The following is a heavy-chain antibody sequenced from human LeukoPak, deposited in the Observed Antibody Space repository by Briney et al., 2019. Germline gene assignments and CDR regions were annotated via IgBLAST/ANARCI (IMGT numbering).Heavy chain of an antibody. D-gene: IGHD6-19*01. CDR2: TYYRSKWYN. V-gene: IGHV6-1*01. CDR1: GDSVSSNSAA. CDR3: ARDSDDSSGWYTEPHRHRVPYYFDY. J-gene: IGHJ4*02. Sequence: SQTLSLTCAISGDSVSSNSAAWNWIRQSPSRGLEWLGRTYYRSKWYNDYAVSVKSRITINPDTSKNQFSLQLNSVTPEDTAVYYCARDSDDSSGWYTEPHRHRVPYYFDYWGQGTLVTVSS.